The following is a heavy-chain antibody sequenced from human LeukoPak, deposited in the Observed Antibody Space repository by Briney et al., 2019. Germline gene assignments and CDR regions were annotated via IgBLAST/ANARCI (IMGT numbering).Heavy chain of an antibody. CDR1: GGSISSYY. CDR3: ARVNSSGWIDY. Sequence: SETLSLTCTVSGGSISSYYWSWIRQPPGKGLEWIGYIYYSGSTNYNPSLKSRVTISVDTSKNQFSLKLSSVTAADTAVYYCARVNSSGWIDYWGQGTLVTVSS. D-gene: IGHD6-19*01. V-gene: IGHV4-59*01. J-gene: IGHJ4*02. CDR2: IYYSGST.